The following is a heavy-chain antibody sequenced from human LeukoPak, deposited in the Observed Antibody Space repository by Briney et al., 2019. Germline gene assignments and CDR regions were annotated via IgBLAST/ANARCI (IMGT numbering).Heavy chain of an antibody. CDR2: IIPIFGTA. CDR1: GGTFSSYA. V-gene: IGHV1-69*13. J-gene: IGHJ4*02. D-gene: IGHD3-10*01. CDR3: ARGYGSGSYYQPFDY. Sequence: ASVNVSCKASGGTFSSYAISWVRQAPGQGLEWMGGIIPIFGTANYAQKFQGRVTITADESTSTAYMELSSLRSEDTAVYYCARGYGSGSYYQPFDYWGQGTLVTVSS.